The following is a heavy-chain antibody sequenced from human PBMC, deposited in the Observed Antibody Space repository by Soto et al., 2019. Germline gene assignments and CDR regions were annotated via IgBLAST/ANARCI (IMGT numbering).Heavy chain of an antibody. Sequence: LRRTLSLTCAVSGGSISSSNWWSWVRQPPGKGLEWIGEIYHSGSTNYNPSLKSRVTISVDTSKNQFSLKLSSVTAADTAVYYCARRNLGGSGSYYADYFDYWGQGTLVTVSS. V-gene: IGHV4-4*02. CDR1: GGSISSSNW. CDR3: ARRNLGGSGSYYADYFDY. D-gene: IGHD3-10*01. J-gene: IGHJ4*02. CDR2: IYHSGST.